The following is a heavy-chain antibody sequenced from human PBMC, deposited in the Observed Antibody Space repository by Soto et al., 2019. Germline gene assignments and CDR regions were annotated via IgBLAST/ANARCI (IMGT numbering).Heavy chain of an antibody. CDR3: ASLNGGRFLDKGDY. CDR2: INHFGSP. CDR1: NGSFMGYY. V-gene: IGHV4-34*01. D-gene: IGHD3-3*01. Sequence: QVQLHQWGAGLLKPSETLSLTCGVYNGSFMGYYWTWVRQPPAKGLEWIGEINHFGSPNYNPSLKSRVAISIDTSKHQFSLSLRSLTAADTAVYYCASLNGGRFLDKGDYWGQGILVTVSS. J-gene: IGHJ4*02.